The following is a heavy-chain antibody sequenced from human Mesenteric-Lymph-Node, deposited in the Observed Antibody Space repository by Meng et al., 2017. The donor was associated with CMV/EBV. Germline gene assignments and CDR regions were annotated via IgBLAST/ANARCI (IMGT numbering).Heavy chain of an antibody. CDR2: ISSAGTTI. J-gene: IGHJ5*02. D-gene: IGHD2-8*02. CDR3: ARGTWWGWFDP. V-gene: IGHV3-11*01. CDR1: GFTFSDYY. Sequence: LSGAASGFTFSDYYMSWIRQAPGKGLEWVSYISSAGTTIYYADSVKGRFTISRDNAKDSLYLQMISLTAEDTAVYYCARGTWWGWFDPWGQGTLVTVSS.